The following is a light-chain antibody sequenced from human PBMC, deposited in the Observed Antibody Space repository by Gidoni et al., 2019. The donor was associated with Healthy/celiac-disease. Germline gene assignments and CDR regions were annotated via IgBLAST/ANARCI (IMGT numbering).Light chain of an antibody. CDR1: QGISSY. CDR3: QQLNSYPRT. V-gene: IGKV1-9*01. Sequence: IQLTQSPSFLSASVGDRVTITCRASQGISSYLAWDQQKPGKAPKLLIYAASTLQSGVPSRFSGSGSGTEFTLTISSLQPEDFATYYCQQLNSYPRTFGQGTKLEIK. J-gene: IGKJ2*01. CDR2: AAS.